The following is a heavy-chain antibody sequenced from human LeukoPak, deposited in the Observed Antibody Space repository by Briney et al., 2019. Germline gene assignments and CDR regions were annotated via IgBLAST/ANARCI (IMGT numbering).Heavy chain of an antibody. CDR2: INPNSGGT. J-gene: IGHJ1*01. Sequence: GALVKVSCKASGYTFTGYYMHWVRQAPGQGLEWMGWINPNSGGTNYAQKFQGRVTMTRDTSISTAYMELSRLRSDDTAVYYCARDSYYDSSGYYSSEYFQHWGQGTLVTVSS. V-gene: IGHV1-2*02. CDR1: GYTFTGYY. CDR3: ARDSYYDSSGYYSSEYFQH. D-gene: IGHD3-22*01.